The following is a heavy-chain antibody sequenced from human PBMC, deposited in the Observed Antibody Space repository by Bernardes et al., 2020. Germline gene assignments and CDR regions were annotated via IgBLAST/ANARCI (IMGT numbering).Heavy chain of an antibody. CDR2: IYHSGSP. CDR3: ASITMVQGESY. CDR1: GGSISSSNW. V-gene: IGHV4-4*02. D-gene: IGHD3-10*01. Sequence: SATLTLTCAVSGGSISSSNWWSWVRQPPGKGLEWIGEIYHSGSPNYNPSLKSRVTISVDKSKNQFSLKLSSVTAADTAVYYCASITMVQGESYWGQGTLVTVSS. J-gene: IGHJ4*02.